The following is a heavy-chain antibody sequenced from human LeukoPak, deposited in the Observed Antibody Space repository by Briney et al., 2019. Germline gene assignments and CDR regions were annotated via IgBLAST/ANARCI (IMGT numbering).Heavy chain of an antibody. CDR3: ATGSGWGYYYYMDV. D-gene: IGHD6-19*01. CDR2: FDPEDGET. V-gene: IGHV1-24*01. CDR1: GYTLTELS. Sequence: ASVKVSCKVSGYTLTELSMHWVRQAPGKGLEWMGGFDPEDGETIYARKFQGRVTMTEDTSTDTAYMELSSLRSEDTAVYYCATGSGWGYYYYMDVWGKGTTVTISS. J-gene: IGHJ6*03.